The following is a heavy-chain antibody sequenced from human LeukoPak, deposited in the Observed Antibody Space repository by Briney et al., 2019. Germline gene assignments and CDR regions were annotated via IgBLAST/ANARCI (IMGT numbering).Heavy chain of an antibody. CDR1: GGSFSGYY. CDR3: ARGGKIVGATGNLDY. V-gene: IGHV4-34*01. CDR2: INHRGST. D-gene: IGHD1-26*01. J-gene: IGHJ4*02. Sequence: PSETLSLTCAVYGGSFSGYYWSWIRQPPGKGLEWIGEINHRGSTNYNPSLKSRVTISVDTSKNQFSLKLSSVTAADTAVYYCARGGKIVGATGNLDYWGQGTLVTVSS.